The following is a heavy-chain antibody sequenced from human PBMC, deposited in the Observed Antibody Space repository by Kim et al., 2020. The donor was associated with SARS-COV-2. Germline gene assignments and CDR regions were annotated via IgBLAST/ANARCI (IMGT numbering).Heavy chain of an antibody. CDR3: TKVGSGWSGSGWFDP. CDR1: GFAFSSYV. Sequence: GGSLRLSCAASGFAFSSYVMSWVRQAPGKGLEWVSVIYSGGSSTFYADSVKGRFTISRDNYKNMLYLQMNSLRVEDTAIYYCTKVGSGWSGSGWFDPWGQGTLVIVSS. J-gene: IGHJ5*02. V-gene: IGHV3-23*03. CDR2: IYSGGSST. D-gene: IGHD6-19*01.